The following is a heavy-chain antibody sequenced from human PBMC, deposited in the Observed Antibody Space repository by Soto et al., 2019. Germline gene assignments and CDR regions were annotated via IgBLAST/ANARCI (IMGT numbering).Heavy chain of an antibody. CDR2: IYYTGTP. J-gene: IGHJ5*01. CDR1: GGSISSYY. V-gene: IGHV4-59*08. Sequence: PSETLSLTCTVSGGSISSYYWSWIRQPPGKGLEWIGYIYYTGTPTYNPSIKSRVTISVDSSKNQFSLNLTSVSAADTALYYCARLRRFYQSLASWGQGPLVTVS. CDR3: ARLRRFYQSLAS. D-gene: IGHD2-2*01.